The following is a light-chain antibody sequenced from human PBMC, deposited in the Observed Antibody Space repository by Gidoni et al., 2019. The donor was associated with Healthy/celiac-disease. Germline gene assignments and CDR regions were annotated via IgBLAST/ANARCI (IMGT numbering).Light chain of an antibody. CDR3: QQLNSYPVT. J-gene: IGKJ4*01. CDR1: QGISSY. Sequence: IQLTQSPSSLSASVGDRVTITCRASQGISSYLAWYQQKPGKAPKLLIYAASTLQSWVPSRFSGSGSGTDFTLTSSSRQPEDFATYYCQQLNSYPVTFXGXTKVEIK. V-gene: IGKV1-9*01. CDR2: AAS.